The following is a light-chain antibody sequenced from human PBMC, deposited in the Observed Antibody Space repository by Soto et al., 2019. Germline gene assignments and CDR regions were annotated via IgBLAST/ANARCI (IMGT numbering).Light chain of an antibody. V-gene: IGKV1-39*01. CDR2: AAS. Sequence: DIQMTQSPSSLSASVGDRVTITCRTSQSIRSSLNWYQQKPGKAPNLLIYAASRLQSGVPSRFSGSGSGTDFTLTISSLQPADFATYYCQQSYSTPFTFGPGTKVDIQ. J-gene: IGKJ3*01. CDR3: QQSYSTPFT. CDR1: QSIRSS.